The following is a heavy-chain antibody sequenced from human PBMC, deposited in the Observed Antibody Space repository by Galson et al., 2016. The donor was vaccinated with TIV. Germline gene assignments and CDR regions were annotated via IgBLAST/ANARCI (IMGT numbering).Heavy chain of an antibody. V-gene: IGHV1-69*13. D-gene: IGHD1-1*01. CDR2: IIPIFGTT. CDR1: GGTFSSYA. J-gene: IGHJ4*02. Sequence: PVKVSCKASGGTFSSYAITWVRQASGQGLEWVGRIIPIFGTTHYAQKFQGRVTITADESATTVYMEVTNLRSDDTAVYYCAKIEDDDGDFSGQGTLVTVSS. CDR3: AKIEDDDGDF.